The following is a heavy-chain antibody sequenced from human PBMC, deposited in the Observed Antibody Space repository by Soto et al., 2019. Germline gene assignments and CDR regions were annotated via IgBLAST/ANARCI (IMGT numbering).Heavy chain of an antibody. D-gene: IGHD6-13*01. CDR3: ARLLGSSWSRDAFDI. CDR2: IYYSGST. J-gene: IGHJ3*02. Sequence: PSETLSLTCTVSGGSISSYYWSWIRQPPGKGLEWIGYIYYSGSTNYNPSLKSRVTISVDTSKNQFSLKLSSVTAADTAVYYCARLLGSSWSRDAFDIWGQGTMVTVSS. V-gene: IGHV4-59*08. CDR1: GGSISSYY.